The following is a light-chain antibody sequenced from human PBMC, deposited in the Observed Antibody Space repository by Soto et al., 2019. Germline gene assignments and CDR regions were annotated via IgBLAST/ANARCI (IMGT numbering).Light chain of an antibody. CDR1: QSVSSY. V-gene: IGKV3-11*01. J-gene: IGKJ5*01. CDR2: AAS. Sequence: ETVLTQSPATLSLSPGERATLSCRASQSVSSYLAWYQQKPGQAPRLLIYAASNRAAGIPARFSGSGSGTDFTLTISSLEPEDFAVYYCQQRSNWPLTFGQGTRLEIK. CDR3: QQRSNWPLT.